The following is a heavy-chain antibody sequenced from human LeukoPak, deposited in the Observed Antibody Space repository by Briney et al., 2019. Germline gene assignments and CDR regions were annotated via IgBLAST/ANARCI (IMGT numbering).Heavy chain of an antibody. CDR1: GGSISSSSYY. D-gene: IGHD5-12*01. CDR2: IYYSGST. V-gene: IGHV4-39*01. J-gene: IGHJ4*02. Sequence: PSETLSLTCTVSGGSISSSSYYWGWIRQPPGKGLEWIGSIYYSGSTYYNPSLKSRVTISVDTSKNQFSLKLSSVTAADTAVYYCARQVGWLRDGDFDYWGQGTLVTVSS. CDR3: ARQVGWLRDGDFDY.